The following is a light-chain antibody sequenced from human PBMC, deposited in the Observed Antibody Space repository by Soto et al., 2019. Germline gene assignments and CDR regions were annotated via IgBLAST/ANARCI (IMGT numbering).Light chain of an antibody. CDR3: QQYGSPPLT. CDR2: GAS. CDR1: QSVSSSY. J-gene: IGKJ4*01. Sequence: EIVLTQSPGTLSLSPGERATLSCRASQSVSSSYLAWYQQKPGQAPRLLIYGASSRATGIPDRFSGSGSGTDFTLTISRQEPEDFAVYYCQQYGSPPLTFGGGTRWIS. V-gene: IGKV3-20*01.